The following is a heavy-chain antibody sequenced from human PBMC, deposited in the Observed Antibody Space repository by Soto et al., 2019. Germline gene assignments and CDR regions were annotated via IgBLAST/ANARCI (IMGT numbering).Heavy chain of an antibody. CDR2: LIPMFGRP. D-gene: IGHD5-12*01. Sequence: GASVKVSCKSSGVTFNRQDMRWVRQAPGQGLEWMGGLIPMFGRPHYAEKFQDRVTITADESAGTAYLELSSLTSEDTAVYYCATSEGRDGYSFDYWGPGTLVTVSS. V-gene: IGHV1-69*13. CDR1: GVTFNRQD. J-gene: IGHJ4*02. CDR3: ATSEGRDGYSFDY.